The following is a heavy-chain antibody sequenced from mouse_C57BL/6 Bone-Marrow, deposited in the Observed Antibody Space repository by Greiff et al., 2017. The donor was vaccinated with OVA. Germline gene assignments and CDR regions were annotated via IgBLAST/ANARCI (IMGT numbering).Heavy chain of an antibody. CDR2: IDPGDGDT. Sequence: QVQLQQSGPELVKPGASVKISCKASGYAFSSYWMNWVKQRHGKGLEWIGLIDPGDGDTNYNGKYKGKATLTADKSSRTAYMQLSSLTSEDSAVYFCARSRDDYAMDYWGQGTSVTVSS. J-gene: IGHJ4*01. CDR1: GYAFSSYW. D-gene: IGHD3-1*01. CDR3: ARSRDDYAMDY. V-gene: IGHV1-82*01.